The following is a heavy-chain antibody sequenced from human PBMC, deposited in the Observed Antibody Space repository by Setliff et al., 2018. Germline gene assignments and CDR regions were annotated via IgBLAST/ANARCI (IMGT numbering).Heavy chain of an antibody. D-gene: IGHD3-10*01. J-gene: IGHJ4*02. CDR2: FDPEDGET. Sequence: ASVKVSCKVSGYTLTELSRHWVRQAPGKGLEWMGGFDPEDGETIYAQKFQGRVTMTEDTSTDTADMGLSSLRSEDTAVYYCATGGTYGSGSSYDYWGQGTLVTVSS. V-gene: IGHV1-24*01. CDR1: GYTLTELS. CDR3: ATGGTYGSGSSYDY.